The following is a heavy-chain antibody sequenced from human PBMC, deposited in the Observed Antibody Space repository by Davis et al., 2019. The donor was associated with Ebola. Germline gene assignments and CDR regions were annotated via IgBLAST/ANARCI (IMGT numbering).Heavy chain of an antibody. V-gene: IGHV1-46*01. CDR3: ARSHCSASCYLNGHFYFYGLEV. CDR1: GYTFTSYY. CDR2: INPSGGST. Sequence: ASVKVSCKASGYTFTSYYMHWVRQAPGQGLEWMGIINPSGGSTSYAQNFQDRVTITAEESTNTVSMEMRSLTSEDTAVYYCARSHCSASCYLNGHFYFYGLEVWGKGTTLTVSS. J-gene: IGHJ6*04. D-gene: IGHD3-22*01.